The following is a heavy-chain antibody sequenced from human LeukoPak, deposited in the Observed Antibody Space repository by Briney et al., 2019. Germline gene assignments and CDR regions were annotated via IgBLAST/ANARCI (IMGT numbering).Heavy chain of an antibody. D-gene: IGHD3-16*01. V-gene: IGHV4-59*01. Sequence: TCTGSGYSISSYYWSWVRQPPGKGLEWIGYIYYSGSNNYNPSLKSRGTISVDTSKNQFSLKLRYVDAAGEAVYYCARAARGGGGVSDRWGQGTLVTVSS. CDR3: ARAARGGGGVSDR. J-gene: IGHJ4*02. CDR2: IYYSGSN. CDR1: GYSISSYY.